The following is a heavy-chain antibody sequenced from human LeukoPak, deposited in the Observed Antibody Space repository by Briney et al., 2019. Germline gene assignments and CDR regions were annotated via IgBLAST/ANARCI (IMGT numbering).Heavy chain of an antibody. Sequence: GGSLRLSCVASGFTFSSYSMNWVRQAPGKGLEWVSSISSSSSYIYYADSVKGRFTISRDNAKNSLYLQMNSLRAEDTAVYYCAREVEGAFDIWGQGTMVTVSS. CDR1: GFTFSSYS. CDR2: ISSSSSYI. V-gene: IGHV3-21*01. D-gene: IGHD2-2*01. CDR3: AREVEGAFDI. J-gene: IGHJ3*02.